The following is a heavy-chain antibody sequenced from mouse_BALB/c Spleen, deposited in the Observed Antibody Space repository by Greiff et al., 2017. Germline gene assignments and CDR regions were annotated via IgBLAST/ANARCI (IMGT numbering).Heavy chain of an antibody. J-gene: IGHJ4*01. Sequence: EVQGVESGGGLVKPGGSLKLSCAASGFTFSDYYMYWVRQTPEKRLEWVATISDGGSYTYYPDSVKGRFTISRDNAKNNLYLQMSSLKSEDTAMYYCARDRGYDGYYYAMDYWGQGTSVTVSS. V-gene: IGHV5-4*02. CDR3: ARDRGYDGYYYAMDY. CDR1: GFTFSDYY. D-gene: IGHD2-3*01. CDR2: ISDGGSYT.